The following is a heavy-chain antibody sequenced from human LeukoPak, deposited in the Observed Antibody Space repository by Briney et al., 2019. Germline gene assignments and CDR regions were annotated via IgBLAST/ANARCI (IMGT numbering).Heavy chain of an antibody. D-gene: IGHD3-22*01. Sequence: PGGSLRLSCAASGFTFDDYAMHWVRQAPGKGLEWVSLISWDGGSTYYADSVKGRFTISRDNSKNSLYLQMNSLRAEDTALYYCAKDSGRGYDSSGRLDYWGQGTLVTVSS. CDR2: ISWDGGST. V-gene: IGHV3-43D*03. CDR3: AKDSGRGYDSSGRLDY. CDR1: GFTFDDYA. J-gene: IGHJ4*02.